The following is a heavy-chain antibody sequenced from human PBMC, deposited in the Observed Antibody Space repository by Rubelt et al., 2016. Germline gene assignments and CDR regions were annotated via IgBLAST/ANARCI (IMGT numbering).Heavy chain of an antibody. CDR3: ARGGSTRGDY. CDR2: IYSDGSST. D-gene: IGHD5/OR15-5a*01. J-gene: IGHJ4*02. Sequence: VQLAESGGGVVQPGMSLRLSCAASGFTFSSYWMHWVRQAPGKGLVWVSRIYSDGSSTNYADSVKGRFTVSRDNAKNTLYLEMNSLKADDTAVYYCARGGSTRGDYWGRGTLVTVSS. CDR1: GFTFSSYW. V-gene: IGHV3-74*02.